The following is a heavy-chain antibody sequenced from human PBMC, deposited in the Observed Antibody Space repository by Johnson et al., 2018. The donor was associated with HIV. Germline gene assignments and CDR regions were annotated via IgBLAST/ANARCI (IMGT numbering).Heavy chain of an antibody. CDR1: GFTFDDYD. CDR2: IRYDGSHK. V-gene: IGHV3-30*02. CDR3: ANGHYYDSSGYHEAFDI. J-gene: IGHJ3*02. D-gene: IGHD3-22*01. Sequence: QVQLVESGGGVVRPGGSLRLSCAASGFTFDDYDMSWVRQAPGKGLEWVAFIRYDGSHKYYVDSVKGRFTISRDNSKNTLYLQMNSLRAEDTALYYCANGHYYDSSGYHEAFDIWGQGTMVTVSS.